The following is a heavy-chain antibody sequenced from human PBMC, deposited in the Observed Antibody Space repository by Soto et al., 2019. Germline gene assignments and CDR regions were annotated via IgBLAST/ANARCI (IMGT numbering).Heavy chain of an antibody. CDR2: IYHNGGT. J-gene: IGHJ4*02. CDR1: GDSFNSNYY. CDR3: ARGSWSIRFHH. Sequence: SETLSLTCAVYGDSFNSNYYWTWIRQPPGKGLEWIGEIYHNGGTNYSPSLKSRVTISEDTSKSQFSLNLNSVTAADTAVYYCARGSWSIRFHHWGQGSLVTVSS. V-gene: IGHV4-34*01. D-gene: IGHD1-20*01.